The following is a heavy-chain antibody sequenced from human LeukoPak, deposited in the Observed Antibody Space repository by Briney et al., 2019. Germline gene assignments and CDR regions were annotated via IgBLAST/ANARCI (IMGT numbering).Heavy chain of an antibody. J-gene: IGHJ4*02. CDR1: GYTFTNYG. CDR2: ISPYNANT. V-gene: IGHV1-18*01. Sequence: ASVNVSCKASGYTFTNYGITWVRQAPGQGLEWMGWISPYNANTNYPQKFQGRVTMTTDTSTSTAYMELRSLRSDDTALYYCATEGGWQPTDYGDHVYWGQGTLVTVSS. CDR3: ATEGGWQPTDYGDHVY. D-gene: IGHD4-17*01.